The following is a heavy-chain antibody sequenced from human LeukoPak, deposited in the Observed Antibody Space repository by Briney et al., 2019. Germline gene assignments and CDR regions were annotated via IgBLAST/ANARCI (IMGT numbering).Heavy chain of an antibody. D-gene: IGHD3-22*01. CDR3: ARGGYFYDSSGYYHFDF. J-gene: IGHJ4*02. Sequence: AGTLCLTCTVSGASISSYYWSWVPRPPGKGLEGIGYIYYSGSTNYNPSLKSRGTISVDTSKNQCSLKLSSVTAADTGVYYCARGGYFYDSSGYYHFDFWGQGTLVTVSS. CDR2: IYYSGST. V-gene: IGHV4-59*01. CDR1: GASISSYY.